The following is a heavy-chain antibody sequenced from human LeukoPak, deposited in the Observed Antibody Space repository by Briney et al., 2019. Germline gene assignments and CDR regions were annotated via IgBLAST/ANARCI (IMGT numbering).Heavy chain of an antibody. J-gene: IGHJ5*02. CDR1: GITFRDHY. Sequence: GGSLRLSCAASGITFRDHYMSWIRQAPGKGLEWVSYVSGTSSFTSYADSVRGRFTISRDNAKNPLYLQMNSLRAEDTAVYYCVRLHDSRPSSWGQGALVTVSS. CDR2: VSGTSSFT. V-gene: IGHV3-11*06. D-gene: IGHD3-16*01. CDR3: VRLHDSRPSS.